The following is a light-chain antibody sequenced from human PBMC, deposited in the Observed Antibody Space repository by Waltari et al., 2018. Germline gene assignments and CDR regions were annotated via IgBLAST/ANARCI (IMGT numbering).Light chain of an antibody. V-gene: IGKV3-15*01. J-gene: IGKJ4*01. CDR1: QSVSSN. CDR3: QQYNNWPLLT. CDR2: GAS. Sequence: EIVMTQSPATLSVSPGERATPSCRASQSVSSNLSWYRQKPGQAPRLLIYGASTRATGIPARFSGSGSGTEFTLTISSLQSEDFAVYYCQQYNNWPLLTFGGGTKVEIK.